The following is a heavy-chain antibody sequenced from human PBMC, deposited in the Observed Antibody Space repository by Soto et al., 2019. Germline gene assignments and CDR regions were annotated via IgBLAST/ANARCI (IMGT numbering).Heavy chain of an antibody. CDR3: ARDLAGITGTIRDYYYYGMDV. D-gene: IGHD1-20*01. J-gene: IGHJ6*02. V-gene: IGHV3-33*01. CDR2: IWYDGSNK. CDR1: GFTFSSYG. Sequence: QVQLVESGGGVVQPGRSLRLSCAASGFTFSSYGMHWVRQAPGKGLEWVAVIWYDGSNKYYADSVKGRFTISRDNSKNTLYLKMNSLRAEDTAVYYCARDLAGITGTIRDYYYYGMDVWGQGTTVTVSS.